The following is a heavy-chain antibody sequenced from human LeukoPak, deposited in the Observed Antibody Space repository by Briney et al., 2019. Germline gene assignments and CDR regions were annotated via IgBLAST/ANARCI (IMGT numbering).Heavy chain of an antibody. J-gene: IGHJ4*02. D-gene: IGHD2-21*02. CDR2: INPNRGGT. CDR1: GYTFTGFY. Sequence: ASVKVSCKASGYTFTGFYMHWVRQAPGQGLEWMGWINPNRGGTNYAQKFQGRVTMTRDTSITTAYMELTWLKSDDTAVYYCAREPPAYCGTDCYALGYWGQGTLVTVSS. V-gene: IGHV1-2*02. CDR3: AREPPAYCGTDCYALGY.